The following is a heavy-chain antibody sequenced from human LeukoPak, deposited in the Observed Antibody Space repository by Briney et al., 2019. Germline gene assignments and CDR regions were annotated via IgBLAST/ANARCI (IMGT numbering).Heavy chain of an antibody. Sequence: GGSLRLSCAASGFTFSSYGMHWVRQAPGKGLEWVAVISYDGSNKYYADSVKGRFTISRDNSKNTLYLQMNSLRAEDTAVYYCAKDLRGYCSSTSCSDNWFDPWGQGTLDTVSS. D-gene: IGHD2-2*01. CDR3: AKDLRGYCSSTSCSDNWFDP. CDR2: ISYDGSNK. CDR1: GFTFSSYG. V-gene: IGHV3-30*18. J-gene: IGHJ5*02.